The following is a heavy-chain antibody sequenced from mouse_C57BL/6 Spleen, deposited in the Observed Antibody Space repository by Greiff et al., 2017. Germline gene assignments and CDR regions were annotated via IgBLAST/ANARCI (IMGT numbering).Heavy chain of an antibody. CDR1: GYTFTSYW. D-gene: IGHD3-2*02. CDR2: IDPSDSYT. Sequence: QVQLQQPGAELVKPGASVKLSCKASGYTFTSYWMQWVKQRPGQGLEWIGEIDPSDSYTNYNQKFKGKATLTVDTSSSTADMQLSSLTAEDSAVYYGARTGSSCLYYAMDYWGQGTSVTVSS. V-gene: IGHV1-50*01. CDR3: ARTGSSCLYYAMDY. J-gene: IGHJ4*01.